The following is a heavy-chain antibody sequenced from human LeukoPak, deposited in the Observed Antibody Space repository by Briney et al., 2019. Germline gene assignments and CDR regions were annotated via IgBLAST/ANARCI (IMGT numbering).Heavy chain of an antibody. J-gene: IGHJ3*02. CDR3: ARHNDPGHAFDI. CDR2: IYYSGST. V-gene: IGHV4-59*08. Sequence: SETLSLTCTVSGGSISNYYWSWIRQPPGKGLEWIGYIYYSGSTNYNPSLKSRVTLSVDQSNNQFSLTLSSVTASDQAVYYCARHNDPGHAFDIWGQGTMVTVSS. D-gene: IGHD1-1*01. CDR1: GGSISNYY.